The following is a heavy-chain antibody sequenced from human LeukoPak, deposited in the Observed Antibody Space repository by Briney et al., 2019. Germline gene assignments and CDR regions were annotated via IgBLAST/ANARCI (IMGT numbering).Heavy chain of an antibody. V-gene: IGHV4-59*08. CDR3: ARHRGQYNAHDAFDI. J-gene: IGHJ3*02. CDR1: GGPFSGHY. D-gene: IGHD1-14*01. Sequence: SETLSLTCTVSGGPFSGHYWSWVRQTPGKGLEWIGYILYSGSTRYNPSLGSRVTISVDTSKDLFSLKLTSVTAADTALYYCARHRGQYNAHDAFDIWGQGTLVAVSS. CDR2: ILYSGST.